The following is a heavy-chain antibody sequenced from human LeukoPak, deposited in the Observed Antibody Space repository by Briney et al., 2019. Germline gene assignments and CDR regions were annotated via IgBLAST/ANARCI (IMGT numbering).Heavy chain of an antibody. CDR2: ISGSGGST. CDR1: GFTFSTYA. J-gene: IGHJ3*01. D-gene: IGHD1-14*01. CDR3: AKRITVVARDAFDF. V-gene: IGHV3-23*01. Sequence: LSGGSLRLSCAASGFTFSTYAVSWVRQAPGKGLEWVSSISGSGGSTFYADSVKGRFTISRDNSKNTLYLQMNSLRAEDTAVYYCAKRITVVARDAFDFWGQGTMVTVSS.